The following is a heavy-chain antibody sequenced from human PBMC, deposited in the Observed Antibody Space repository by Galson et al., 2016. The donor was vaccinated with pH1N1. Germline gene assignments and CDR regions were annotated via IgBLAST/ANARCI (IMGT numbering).Heavy chain of an antibody. D-gene: IGHD3-22*01. CDR2: IIPIFNTA. V-gene: IGHV1-69*13. J-gene: IGHJ2*01. Sequence: SVKVSCKVSGGTFGSYGINWVRQAPGQGVEWMGGIIPIFNTAKYAQNFQGRVTITADESTTTAYMELSSLRSEDTAVYYCAREDYYDTDLSDWYFDLWGRGTLPTVSS. CDR3: AREDYYDTDLSDWYFDL. CDR1: GGTFGSYG.